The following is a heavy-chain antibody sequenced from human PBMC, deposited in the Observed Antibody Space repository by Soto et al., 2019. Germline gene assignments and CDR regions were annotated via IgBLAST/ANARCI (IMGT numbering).Heavy chain of an antibody. J-gene: IGHJ4*02. Sequence: GGSLRLSCAASGFTFSSYAMSWVRQAPGKGLEWVSAISGSGGSTYYADSVKGRFTISRDNSKNTLYMKMNSLRAEDTAVYYCAKAPSRTSYYDSSGYFDYWGQGIMVTVS. CDR2: ISGSGGST. CDR1: GFTFSSYA. D-gene: IGHD3-22*01. CDR3: AKAPSRTSYYDSSGYFDY. V-gene: IGHV3-23*01.